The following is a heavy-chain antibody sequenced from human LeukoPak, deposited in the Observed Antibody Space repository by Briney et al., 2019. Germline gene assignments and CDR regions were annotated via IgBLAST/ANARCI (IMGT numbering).Heavy chain of an antibody. CDR2: TYYRSKWYS. CDR1: GDSVSANSVA. J-gene: IGHJ5*02. D-gene: IGHD6-19*01. CDR3: AKALGQWHNWLDP. Sequence: KTSQTLSLTCAISGDSVSANSVAWTWIRQSPWRGLEWLGKTYYRSKWYSDYAVSVKSRIIINADTSKNQFSLLLKSVAPEDTAVYYCAKALGQWHNWLDPWGQGTLVTVSS. V-gene: IGHV6-1*01.